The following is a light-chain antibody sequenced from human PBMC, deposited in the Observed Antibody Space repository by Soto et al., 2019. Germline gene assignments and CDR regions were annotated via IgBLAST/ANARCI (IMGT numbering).Light chain of an antibody. CDR3: QQYDSFST. J-gene: IGKJ1*01. CDR2: DAS. Sequence: DIQMTQSPSTLSASVGDRVTITCRASRSVNGYLAWYQQKPGKVPKLLIFDASNLVSGVPSRFSGSRSGTGFTLTISSLQPDDFATYYCQQYDSFSTFGQGTKVAI. CDR1: RSVNGY. V-gene: IGKV1-5*01.